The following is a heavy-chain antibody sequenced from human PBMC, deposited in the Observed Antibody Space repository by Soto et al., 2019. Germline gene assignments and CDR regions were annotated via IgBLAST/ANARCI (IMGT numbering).Heavy chain of an antibody. J-gene: IGHJ5*02. CDR1: GFTFSSYW. Sequence: PGGSLRLSCAASGFTFSSYWMSWVRQAPGKGLEWVANIKQDGSEKYYVDSVKGRFTISRDNAKNSLYLQMNSLRAEDTAVYYCARELYYYDSSGYYYSWFDPWGQGTLVTVSS. D-gene: IGHD3-22*01. V-gene: IGHV3-7*05. CDR3: ARELYYYDSSGYYYSWFDP. CDR2: IKQDGSEK.